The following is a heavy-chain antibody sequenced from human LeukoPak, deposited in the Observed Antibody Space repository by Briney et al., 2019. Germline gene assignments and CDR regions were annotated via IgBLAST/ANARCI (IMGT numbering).Heavy chain of an antibody. Sequence: SQTLSLTCTVSGGSISSGGYYWSWIRQHPGKGLEWIGYIYYSGSTYYNPSLKSRVTISVDTSKNQFSLKLSSVTAADTAVYYCARAQGYDFWSGYSFFDYWGQGTLVTVSS. CDR1: GGSISSGGYY. CDR2: IYYSGST. V-gene: IGHV4-31*03. CDR3: ARAQGYDFWSGYSFFDY. D-gene: IGHD3-3*01. J-gene: IGHJ4*02.